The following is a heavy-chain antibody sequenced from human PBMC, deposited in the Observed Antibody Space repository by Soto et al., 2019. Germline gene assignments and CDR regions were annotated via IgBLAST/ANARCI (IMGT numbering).Heavy chain of an antibody. CDR1: GGSISSYY. CDR2: IYYSGST. Sequence: QVQLQESGPGLVKPSETLSLTCTVSGGSISSYYWSWIRQPQGKGLEWIGYIYYSGSTNYTPSLKCRVTISVDTSKSHCSLKLSSVTAADTAVYYCARFNWYFDLWGRGTLFTVSS. CDR3: ARFNWYFDL. J-gene: IGHJ2*01. V-gene: IGHV4-59*08.